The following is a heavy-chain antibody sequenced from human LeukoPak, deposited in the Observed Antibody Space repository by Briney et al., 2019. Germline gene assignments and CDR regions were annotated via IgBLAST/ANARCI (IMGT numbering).Heavy chain of an antibody. Sequence: GGSLRLSCAASGFTFTTYWMSWVRQAPGKGLEWVASIKQDGTEKYYVDSVKGRFTISRDNAKNSLYLQMNNLRSEDTAVYYCARDMGSSAWGYDYYYMDVWGKGTTVTVSS. J-gene: IGHJ6*03. CDR1: GFTFTTYW. CDR2: IKQDGTEK. D-gene: IGHD6-19*01. CDR3: ARDMGSSAWGYDYYYMDV. V-gene: IGHV3-7*01.